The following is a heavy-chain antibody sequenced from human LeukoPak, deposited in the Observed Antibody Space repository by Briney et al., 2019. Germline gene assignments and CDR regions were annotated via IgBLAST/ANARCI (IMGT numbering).Heavy chain of an antibody. CDR1: GFTFSSYA. V-gene: IGHV3-30-3*01. CDR2: ISYDGSNK. D-gene: IGHD3-16*01. J-gene: IGHJ6*02. Sequence: GGSLRLSCAASGFTFSSYAMHWVRQAPGKGLEGVAVISYDGSNKYYADSVKGRFTISRDNSKNTLYLQMNSLRAEDTAVYYCARGSGETLYYYYYGMDVWGQGTTVTVSS. CDR3: ARGSGETLYYYYYGMDV.